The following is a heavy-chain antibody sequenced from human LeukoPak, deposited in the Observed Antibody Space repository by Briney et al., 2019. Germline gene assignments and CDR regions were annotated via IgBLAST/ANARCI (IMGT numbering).Heavy chain of an antibody. CDR2: ISGTGSTI. CDR1: GFTFSDYY. V-gene: IGHV3-11*01. J-gene: IGHJ4*02. D-gene: IGHD3-10*01. Sequence: GGSPRLSCAASGFTFSDYYMGWIRQAPGKGLEWVSYISGTGSTIYYADSVKGRFTISRDNAKNSLYLQMSSLRGEDTAVYYCARGVGYGSGSYWGQGTLVTVSS. CDR3: ARGVGYGSGSY.